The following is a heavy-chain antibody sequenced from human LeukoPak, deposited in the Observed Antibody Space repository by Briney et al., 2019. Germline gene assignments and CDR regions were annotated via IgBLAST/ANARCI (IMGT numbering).Heavy chain of an antibody. CDR3: ARLPRNYYYGMDV. Sequence: PSETLSLTCAVYGGSFSGYYWSWIRQPPGKGLEWIGEINHSGSTNYNPSLKSRVTISVDTSKNQFSLKLSSVTAADTAVYYCARLPRNYYYGMDVWGQGTTVTVSS. J-gene: IGHJ6*02. CDR2: INHSGST. V-gene: IGHV4-34*01. D-gene: IGHD7-27*01. CDR1: GGSFSGYY.